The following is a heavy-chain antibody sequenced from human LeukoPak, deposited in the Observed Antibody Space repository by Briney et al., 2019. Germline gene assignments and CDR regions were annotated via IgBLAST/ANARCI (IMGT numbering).Heavy chain of an antibody. CDR1: GYTFSTYW. CDR2: IYPGDSDT. CDR3: ARSGGGTTARGFDH. D-gene: IGHD1-1*01. Sequence: LGESLKISCQASGYTFSTYWIAWVRQTPGKGLEWMGIIYPGDSDTRWNPSFQGQVVISVEKSNNTAYLQWSSLKVSDAAMYYCARSGGGTTARGFDHWGQGTLVTVSS. J-gene: IGHJ4*02. V-gene: IGHV5-51*01.